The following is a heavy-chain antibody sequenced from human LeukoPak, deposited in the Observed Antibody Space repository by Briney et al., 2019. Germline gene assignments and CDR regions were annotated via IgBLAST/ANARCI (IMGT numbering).Heavy chain of an antibody. J-gene: IGHJ4*02. Sequence: ASVKVSCKASGYTFTSYDINWVRQATGQGLEWMGWINPNSGGTYFAQKFEARVTLARDTSINTAYMEMRGLTSDDTAIYYCAKSQYSFGSGSTRPLFDYWGPGTQVTVSS. CDR1: GYTFTSYD. D-gene: IGHD3-10*01. CDR3: AKSQYSFGSGSTRPLFDY. CDR2: INPNSGGT. V-gene: IGHV1-2*02.